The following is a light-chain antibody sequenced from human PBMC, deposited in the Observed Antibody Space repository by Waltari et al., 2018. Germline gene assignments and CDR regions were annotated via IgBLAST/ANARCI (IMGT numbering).Light chain of an antibody. CDR1: QSINSS. V-gene: IGKV3-15*01. Sequence: EILMTQSPATLSVSPGERATLSCRASQSINSSLAWYQHKPGQAPRLLIYGASTRATGIPARFSGRGSETDFTLTITSLQSEDFAVYYCQQYKIWPSYTFGQGTKLDI. CDR3: QQYKIWPSYT. CDR2: GAS. J-gene: IGKJ2*01.